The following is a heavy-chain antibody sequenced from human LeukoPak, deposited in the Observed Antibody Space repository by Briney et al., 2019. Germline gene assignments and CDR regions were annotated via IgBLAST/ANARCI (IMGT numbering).Heavy chain of an antibody. CDR2: ISGSGGST. CDR3: AKVGRYSSGWYVRYFDY. CDR1: GFTFSSYA. D-gene: IGHD6-19*01. Sequence: AGGSLRLSCAASGFTFSSYAMSWVRQAPGKGLEWVSAISGSGGSTYYADSVKGRFTISRDNSKNTLYLQMNSLRAEDTAVYYCAKVGRYSSGWYVRYFDYWGQGTLVTVSS. J-gene: IGHJ4*02. V-gene: IGHV3-23*01.